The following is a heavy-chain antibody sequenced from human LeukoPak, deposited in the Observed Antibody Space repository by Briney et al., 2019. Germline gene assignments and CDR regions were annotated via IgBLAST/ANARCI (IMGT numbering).Heavy chain of an antibody. CDR1: GFTFSSYP. V-gene: IGHV3-23*01. Sequence: GGSLRLSCAASGFTFSSYPMSWVRQAPGKGLEWVSAISGGGGSTYFADSVRGRLSISRDNSENTLYLQMNSLRAGDTAMYYCAKTQFSAGTNYYYDSWGQGTLVTVSA. CDR2: ISGGGGST. D-gene: IGHD2-8*01. CDR3: AKTQFSAGTNYYYDS. J-gene: IGHJ4*02.